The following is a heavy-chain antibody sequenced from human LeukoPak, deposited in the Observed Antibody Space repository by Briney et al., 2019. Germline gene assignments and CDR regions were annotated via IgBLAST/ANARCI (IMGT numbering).Heavy chain of an antibody. CDR1: GGSISSYY. V-gene: IGHV4-59*12. Sequence: SETLSLTCTVSGGSISSYYWSWIRQPPGKGLEWIGYIYYSGSTNYNPSLKSRVTISVDTSKNQFSLKLSSVTAADTAVYYCALGAGYSYTNWFDPWGQGTLVTVSS. CDR2: IYYSGST. J-gene: IGHJ5*02. CDR3: ALGAGYSYTNWFDP. D-gene: IGHD5-18*01.